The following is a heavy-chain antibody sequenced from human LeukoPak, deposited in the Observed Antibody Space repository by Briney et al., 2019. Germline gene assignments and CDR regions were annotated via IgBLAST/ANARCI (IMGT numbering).Heavy chain of an antibody. D-gene: IGHD3-10*01. J-gene: IGHJ6*02. V-gene: IGHV4-39*01. Sequence: KPSETLSLTCTVSRGSISSSNHYWGWIRQPPGKGLEWIGNIHYGGSTNYNPSLKSRVTVSVDTSRNQFSLKLNSVTAEDTAVYYCARSGFGSGTYAYYGMDVWGQGTTVTVSS. CDR3: ARSGFGSGTYAYYGMDV. CDR2: IHYGGST. CDR1: RGSISSSNHY.